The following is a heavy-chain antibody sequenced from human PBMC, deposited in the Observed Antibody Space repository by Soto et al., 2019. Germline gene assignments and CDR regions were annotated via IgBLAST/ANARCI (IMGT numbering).Heavy chain of an antibody. D-gene: IGHD3-16*01. J-gene: IGHJ5*02. CDR2: MNPGSGDT. CDR3: ARMATFGSLNWFDP. Sequence: ASVKVSCKASGYSFTNNDVSWVRQATGQGLEWMGWMNPGSGDTGYAQKFQGRVTMTRDISIATAYMELSSLRSDDTAIYYCARMATFGSLNWFDPWVQGTLVRVSS. CDR1: GYSFTNND. V-gene: IGHV1-8*01.